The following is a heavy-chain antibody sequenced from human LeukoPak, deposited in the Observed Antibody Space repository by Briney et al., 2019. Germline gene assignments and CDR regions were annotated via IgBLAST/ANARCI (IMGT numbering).Heavy chain of an antibody. J-gene: IGHJ4*02. CDR3: AKDLIGAFDYYDRYRGGFDY. CDR1: GFTFSSYA. D-gene: IGHD3-22*01. Sequence: GGSLRLSCAASGFTFSSYAMSWVRQAPGKGLEWVSAISGSGGSTYYADSVKGRFTISRDNSKNTLYLQMNSLRAEDTAVYYCAKDLIGAFDYYDRYRGGFDYWGQGTLVTVSS. CDR2: ISGSGGST. V-gene: IGHV3-23*01.